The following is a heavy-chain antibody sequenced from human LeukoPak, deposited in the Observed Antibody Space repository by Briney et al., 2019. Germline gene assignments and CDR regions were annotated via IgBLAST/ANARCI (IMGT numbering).Heavy chain of an antibody. D-gene: IGHD3-3*01. Sequence: GGSLRLSCAASGFTLSSYSMNWVRQAPGKGLEWVSYISSTSSTIYYADPVQGRFTVSRDNAKNSLFLQMNSLRAEDTAVYYCASVFGVLSPVYWGQGTLVTVSS. CDR1: GFTLSSYS. V-gene: IGHV3-48*04. CDR3: ASVFGVLSPVY. J-gene: IGHJ4*02. CDR2: ISSTSSTI.